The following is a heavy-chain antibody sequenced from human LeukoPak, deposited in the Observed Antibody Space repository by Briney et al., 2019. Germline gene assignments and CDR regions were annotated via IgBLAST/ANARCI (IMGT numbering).Heavy chain of an antibody. CDR1: GFTFSSYA. CDR2: ISGSGGST. CDR3: AKEGYCSGGSCYGLPYFDY. D-gene: IGHD2-15*01. V-gene: IGHV3-23*01. Sequence: DPGGSLRLSCAASGFTFSSYATSWVRQAPGKGLEWVSAISGSGGSTYYADSVKGRFTISRDNSKNTLYLQMNSLRAEDTAVYYCAKEGYCSGGSCYGLPYFDYWGQGTLVTVSS. J-gene: IGHJ4*02.